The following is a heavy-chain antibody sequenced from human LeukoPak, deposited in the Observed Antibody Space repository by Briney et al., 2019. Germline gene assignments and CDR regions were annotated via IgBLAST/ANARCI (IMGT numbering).Heavy chain of an antibody. V-gene: IGHV3-7*03. CDR1: GFTFENYW. CDR3: TRKLSPPDY. Sequence: PGGPLRLSCAASGFTFENYWMSWVRQAPGKGLEWVANIKQDGSEKFYVDSVKGRFTISRDNAKNSLSLQMSSLGVEDTAVYYCTRKLSPPDYWGQGTLVTVSS. D-gene: IGHD4-23*01. J-gene: IGHJ4*02. CDR2: IKQDGSEK.